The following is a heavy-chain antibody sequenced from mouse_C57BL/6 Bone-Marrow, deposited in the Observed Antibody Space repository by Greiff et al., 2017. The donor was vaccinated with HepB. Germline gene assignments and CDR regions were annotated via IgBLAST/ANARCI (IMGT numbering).Heavy chain of an antibody. CDR3: ARHGKGAMDY. Sequence: QVQLQQPGAELVMPGASVKLSCKASGYTFTSYWMHWVKQRPGQGLEWIGMIHPNSGSTNYNEKFKSKATLTVDKSSSTAYMQLSSLTSEDSAVYYCARHGKGAMDYWGQGTSVTVSS. D-gene: IGHD2-1*01. CDR1: GYTFTSYW. CDR2: IHPNSGST. V-gene: IGHV1-64*01. J-gene: IGHJ4*01.